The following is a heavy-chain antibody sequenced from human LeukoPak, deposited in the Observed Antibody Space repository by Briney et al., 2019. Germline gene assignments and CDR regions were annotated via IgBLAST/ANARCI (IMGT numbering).Heavy chain of an antibody. CDR3: ATDLSGRHDY. V-gene: IGHV3-74*01. J-gene: IGHJ4*02. CDR2: IDTEGNTI. Sequence: GGSLRLSCAASGFTFSTYWIHWVRQTPGKGLVWVSRIDTEGNTINYADSVKGRFTISRDNAGDTLYLQMNSLRAEDTGVYYCATDLSGRHDYWGQGTLVIVSS. CDR1: GFTFSTYW. D-gene: IGHD5-12*01.